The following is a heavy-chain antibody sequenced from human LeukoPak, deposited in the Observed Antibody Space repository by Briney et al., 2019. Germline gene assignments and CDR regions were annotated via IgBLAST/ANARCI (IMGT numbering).Heavy chain of an antibody. V-gene: IGHV3-15*01. Sequence: GGSLRLSCAASGFTFSNAWMSWVRQAPGKGLEWVSRIKSKTDGGTTDYAAPVKGRFTISRDDSKNTLYLQMNSLKTEDTAVYYCTTEACSRTSCYGEFDYWGQGTLVTVSS. D-gene: IGHD2-2*01. J-gene: IGHJ4*02. CDR2: IKSKTDGGTT. CDR1: GFTFSNAW. CDR3: TTEACSRTSCYGEFDY.